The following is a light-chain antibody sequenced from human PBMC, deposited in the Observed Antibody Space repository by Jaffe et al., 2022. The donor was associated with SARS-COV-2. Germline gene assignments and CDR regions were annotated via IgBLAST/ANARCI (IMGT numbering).Light chain of an antibody. CDR1: QSVLYSSNNRNY. CDR2: WAS. Sequence: DIVMTQSPDSLAVSLGERATIICKSSQSVLYSSNNRNYLAWYQHQPGQPPKLLISWASMRESGVPDRFSGSGSGTDFTLTISSLQAEDVAVYYCQQYYSSPYTFGQGTKLEIK. J-gene: IGKJ2*01. V-gene: IGKV4-1*01. CDR3: QQYYSSPYT.